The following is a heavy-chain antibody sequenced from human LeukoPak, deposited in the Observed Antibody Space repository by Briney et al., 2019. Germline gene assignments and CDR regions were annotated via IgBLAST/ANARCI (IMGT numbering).Heavy chain of an antibody. CDR3: GRLAHNAWYAIDF. J-gene: IGHJ4*02. CDR2: ILPDGSQK. D-gene: IGHD2-2*01. V-gene: IGHV3-7*01. CDR1: DFTFDFYW. Sequence: TGGSLRLSCVASDFTFDFYWMTWVRQAPGKGLEWLANILPDGSQKYYVDSVKGRFTISRDNRKNSLYLQINNLRAEDTAVYYCGRLAHNAWYAIDFWGQGTLVTVSS.